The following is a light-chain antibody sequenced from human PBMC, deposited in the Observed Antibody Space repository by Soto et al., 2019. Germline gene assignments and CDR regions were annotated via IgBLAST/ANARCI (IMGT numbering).Light chain of an antibody. CDR2: EVS. Sequence: QSALTQPASVSGSPGQSITISCTGTSSDVGGYNYVSWYQQHPGKAPKLMIYEVSNRPSGVSHRFSGSKTGNTASLTISGRQAEDEGDYYCSSYTSSSTPLYVFGTGTKVTVL. CDR3: SSYTSSSTPLYV. CDR1: SSDVGGYNY. V-gene: IGLV2-14*01. J-gene: IGLJ1*01.